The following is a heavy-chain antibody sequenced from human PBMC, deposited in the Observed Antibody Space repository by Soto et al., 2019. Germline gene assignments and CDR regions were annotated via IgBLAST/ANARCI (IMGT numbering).Heavy chain of an antibody. J-gene: IGHJ4*02. Sequence: VQLVQSGAEVKKPGASVKVSCKASGYTFTSYNIAWVRQAPGQGLEWMGWISGHNGNRKYAQKLQGRVTMTTDTSTSTAYMDLRSLRSDDTAVYYCARDHGGGITFEWGQGTLVTVSS. CDR2: ISGHNGNR. CDR3: ARDHGGGITFE. V-gene: IGHV1-18*01. CDR1: GYTFTSYN. D-gene: IGHD3-16*01.